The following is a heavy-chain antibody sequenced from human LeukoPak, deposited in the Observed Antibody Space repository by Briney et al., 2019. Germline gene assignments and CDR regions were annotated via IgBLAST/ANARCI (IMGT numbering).Heavy chain of an antibody. J-gene: IGHJ4*02. D-gene: IGHD1-26*01. CDR2: IYYSGST. CDR1: GGSISSSSYY. V-gene: IGHV4-39*01. CDR3: AKSGGYGLIDY. Sequence: SETLSLTCTVSGGSISSSSYYWGWIRQPPGKGLEWIGSIYYSGSTYYNASLQSRVTISIDTSKNQFSLRLSSVTAADTAMYYCAKSGGYGLIDYWGQGSLVTVSS.